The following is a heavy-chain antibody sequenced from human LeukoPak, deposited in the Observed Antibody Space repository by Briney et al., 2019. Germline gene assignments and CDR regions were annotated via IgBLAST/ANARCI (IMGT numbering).Heavy chain of an antibody. CDR3: VRTCIAAAGRIDYFDY. V-gene: IGHV4-39*01. Sequence: SETLSLTCTVSGGSISSSSYYWGWIRQPPGKGLEWIGSIYYSGSTYYNPSLKSRVTISVDTSKNQFSLKLSSVTAADTAVYYCVRTCIAAAGRIDYFDYWGQGTLVTVSS. CDR2: IYYSGST. D-gene: IGHD6-13*01. CDR1: GGSISSSSYY. J-gene: IGHJ4*02.